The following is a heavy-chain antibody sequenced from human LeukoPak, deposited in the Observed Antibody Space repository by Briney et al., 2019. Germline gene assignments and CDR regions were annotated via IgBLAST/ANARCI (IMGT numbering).Heavy chain of an antibody. CDR2: IYYSGST. D-gene: IGHD1-1*01. CDR3: ASSRFSNFYYLDY. J-gene: IGHJ4*02. CDR1: GDSISSYY. Sequence: SETLSLTCTVSGDSISSYYWSWIRQPPGKGLEWIGYIYYSGSTIYNPSLKSRVTISVDTSKSQFSLKLSSVTAADTAVYYCASSRFSNFYYLDYWGQGTLVTVSS. V-gene: IGHV4-59*01.